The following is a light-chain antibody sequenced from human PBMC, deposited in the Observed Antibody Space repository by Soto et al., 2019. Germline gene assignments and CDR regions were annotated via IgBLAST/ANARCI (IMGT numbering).Light chain of an antibody. CDR2: AAS. J-gene: IGKJ1*01. CDR3: QQYGSSQWT. Sequence: VLTQSPGTLSLSPGERATLSCRASQSVSNSYLAWYQQKPGQAPRLLIYAASSRATGIPDRFSGSGSGTDFTLTISRLEPEDFALYYCQQYGSSQWTFGQGTKVEIK. V-gene: IGKV3-20*01. CDR1: QSVSNSY.